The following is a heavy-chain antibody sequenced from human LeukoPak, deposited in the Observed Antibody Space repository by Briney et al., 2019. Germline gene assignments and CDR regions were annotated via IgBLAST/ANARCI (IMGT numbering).Heavy chain of an antibody. CDR1: GDSITNSC. V-gene: IGHV4-59*01. D-gene: IGHD2-2*01. CDR2: IFHTGST. Sequence: PSETLSLTCTVSGDSITNSCWTWIRQPPGKGLEYIAYIFHTGSTNYNPSLKGRATISLDTSKNQFSLKLTSVTSADTAVYYCAREYCTRTNCYDYFDYWGQGTLVTVSS. J-gene: IGHJ4*02. CDR3: AREYCTRTNCYDYFDY.